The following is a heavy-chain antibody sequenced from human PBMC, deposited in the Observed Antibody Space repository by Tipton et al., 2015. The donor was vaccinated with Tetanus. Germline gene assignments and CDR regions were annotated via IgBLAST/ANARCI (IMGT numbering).Heavy chain of an antibody. CDR3: ARAHCTDGVCNFDF. D-gene: IGHD2-8*01. CDR1: GYIFNNYW. Sequence: QLVQSGGEVKKPGESLKTSCKGSGYIFNNYWIGWVRQKPGKGLEWMGIIYPGDSDTRYSPSFQGRVTISVDKSINTAYLQWSSRKTSDTSMFYCARAHCTDGVCNFDFWGQGALVTVAS. J-gene: IGHJ4*02. V-gene: IGHV5-51*01. CDR2: IYPGDSDT.